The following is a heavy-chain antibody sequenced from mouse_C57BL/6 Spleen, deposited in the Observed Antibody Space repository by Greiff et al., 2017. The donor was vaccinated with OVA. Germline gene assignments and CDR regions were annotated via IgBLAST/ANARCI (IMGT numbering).Heavy chain of an antibody. Sequence: QVQLQQSGAELVRPGSSVKLSCKASGYTFTSYWMDWVKQRPGQGLEWIGNIYPSDSETHYNQKFKDKATLTVDKSSSTAYMQISSLTSEDSAVYYCARPYGSSYSYYFDDWGQGTTLTVSS. CDR2: IYPSDSET. CDR1: GYTFTSYW. CDR3: ARPYGSSYSYYFDD. J-gene: IGHJ2*01. V-gene: IGHV1-61*01. D-gene: IGHD1-1*01.